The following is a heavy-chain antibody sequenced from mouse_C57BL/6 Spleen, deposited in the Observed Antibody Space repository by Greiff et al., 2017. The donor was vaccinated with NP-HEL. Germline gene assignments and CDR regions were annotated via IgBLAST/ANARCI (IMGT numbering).Heavy chain of an antibody. CDR3: AKDNGDDWFAY. D-gene: IGHD3-2*01. Sequence: VQLQQSGAELVKPGASVKMSCKASGYTFTSYWITWVKQRPGQGLEWIGDIYPGSGSTNYNEKFKGKATLTVATSSSTAYMQLSSLTDADAAVYYCAKDNGDDWFAYWGQGTLVTVSA. CDR2: IYPGSGST. CDR1: GYTFTSYW. J-gene: IGHJ3*01. V-gene: IGHV1-55*01.